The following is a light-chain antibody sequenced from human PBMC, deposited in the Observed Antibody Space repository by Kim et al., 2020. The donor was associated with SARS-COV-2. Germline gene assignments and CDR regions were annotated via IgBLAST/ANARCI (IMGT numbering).Light chain of an antibody. Sequence: WTGASINVGSGNFVASYQQLPAKAPKVMISEVNTWPSAVFDRFSGSKSGNTASQTISELQDEDEADYYCCSYAGSSTYVFGTGTKVTVL. V-gene: IGLV2-23*02. CDR2: EVN. CDR1: SINVGSGNF. J-gene: IGLJ1*01. CDR3: CSYAGSSTYV.